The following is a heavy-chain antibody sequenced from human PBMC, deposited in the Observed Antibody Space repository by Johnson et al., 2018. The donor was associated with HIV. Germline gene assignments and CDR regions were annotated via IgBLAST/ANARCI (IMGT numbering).Heavy chain of an antibody. CDR3: ARGDSSSDAFEV. V-gene: IGHV3-74*01. CDR2: INSDGSST. J-gene: IGHJ3*01. Sequence: VQLVESGGDLVQPGGSLRLSCVGSGFTFSTNWMHWVRQAPGKGLVWVSRINSDGSSTSYADSVKGRFTISRANSKNTLYLQMNSLRPEDTAVYYCARGDSSSDAFEVWGQGTMVTVSS. CDR1: GFTFSTNW. D-gene: IGHD6-6*01.